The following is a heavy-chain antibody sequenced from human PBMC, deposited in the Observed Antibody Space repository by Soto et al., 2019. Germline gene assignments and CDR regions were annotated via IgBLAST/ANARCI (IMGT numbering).Heavy chain of an antibody. CDR3: ARDRPIRDSGSPSFDP. V-gene: IGHV4-59*12. J-gene: IGHJ5*02. D-gene: IGHD3-10*01. CDR1: GDSISSYY. CDR2: IYYTVST. Sequence: SETLSLTCTVSGDSISSYYWSWIRQPPGKGLEWIGYIYYTVSTNYNPSLKGRVTISVDTSKNQFSLKLSSVTVADTAIYYCARDRPIRDSGSPSFDPRGQGIQVTVSS.